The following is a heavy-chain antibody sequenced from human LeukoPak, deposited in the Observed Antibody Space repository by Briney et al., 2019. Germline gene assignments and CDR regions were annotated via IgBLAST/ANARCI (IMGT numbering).Heavy chain of an antibody. CDR3: ARVHSSSWYGIDY. J-gene: IGHJ4*02. CDR2: MNPNSGNT. CDR1: GYTFTSYD. Sequence: ASVKVSCKASGYTFTSYDINWVRQATGQGLEWMGWMNPNSGNTGYAQKFQGRVTMTRNTSISTAYMELSSLRSDDTAVYYCARVHSSSWYGIDYWGQGTLVTVSS. V-gene: IGHV1-8*01. D-gene: IGHD6-13*01.